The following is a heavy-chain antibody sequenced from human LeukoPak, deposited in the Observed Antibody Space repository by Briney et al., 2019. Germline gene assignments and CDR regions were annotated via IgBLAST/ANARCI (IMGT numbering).Heavy chain of an antibody. CDR2: TYYRSKWYN. V-gene: IGHV6-1*01. Sequence: SQTLSLTCDISGDSVSNNTATWNWVRQSASRGLEWLGRTYYRSKWYNDHSLPVKSRITIGQDTSKNHFTLQLNSVTPEDTAIYYCGRARVSWGYGMDVWGQGTAVTVSS. CDR3: GRARVSWGYGMDV. J-gene: IGHJ6*02. CDR1: GDSVSNNTAT. D-gene: IGHD3-16*01.